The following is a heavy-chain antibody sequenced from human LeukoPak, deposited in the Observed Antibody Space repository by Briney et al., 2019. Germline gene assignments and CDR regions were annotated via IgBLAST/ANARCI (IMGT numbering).Heavy chain of an antibody. CDR2: ISYDGSNK. CDR3: AKDRSPLTPKGLHY. J-gene: IGHJ4*02. CDR1: GFTFSSYG. V-gene: IGHV3-30*18. Sequence: PGGSLRLSCAASGFTFSSYGMHWVRQAPGKGLEWVAVISYDGSNKYYADSVKGRFTISRDNSKNTLYLQMNSLRAEDTAVYYCAKDRSPLTPKGLHYWGQGTLVTASS.